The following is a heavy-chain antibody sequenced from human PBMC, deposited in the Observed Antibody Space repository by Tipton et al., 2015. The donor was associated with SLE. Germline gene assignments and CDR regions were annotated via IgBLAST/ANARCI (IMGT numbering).Heavy chain of an antibody. J-gene: IGHJ3*02. Sequence: SLRLSCAASGFTFDDYAMHWVRQAPGKGLEWVSGISWNSGTTGYADSVKGRFTISRDNAKKSLYLQMNSLRADDTAVYYCVRDRGAFDIWGQGTMVTVSS. CDR2: ISWNSGTT. CDR1: GFTFDDYA. CDR3: VRDRGAFDI. V-gene: IGHV3-9*01. D-gene: IGHD6-25*01.